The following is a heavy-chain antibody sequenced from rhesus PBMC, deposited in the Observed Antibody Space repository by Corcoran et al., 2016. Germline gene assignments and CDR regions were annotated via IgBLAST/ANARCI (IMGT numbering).Heavy chain of an antibody. CDR3: TRGGYGSSYGLDS. CDR1: GFSLTTSGMG. D-gene: IGHD4-29*01. J-gene: IGHJ6*01. V-gene: IGHV2-152*01. CDR2: IYWDDDK. Sequence: QVTLKESGPALVKPTQTLTLTCTFSGFSLTTSGMGVGWIRPPPGKALGWLALIYWDDDKRNSTSLKSRLNISKDTSKNQVLRTMTNMDPMDTATYYCTRGGYGSSYGLDSWGQGVVVTVSS.